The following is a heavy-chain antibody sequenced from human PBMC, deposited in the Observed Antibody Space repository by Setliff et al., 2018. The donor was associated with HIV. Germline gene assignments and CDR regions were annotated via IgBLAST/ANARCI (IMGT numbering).Heavy chain of an antibody. Sequence: VKVSCKASGGPFTSYTFAWVRQAPGQGLEWMGGIIPVIPLSKYAQKFQGRLTITTDESTSTAYMELSSLTSEDTAIYYCASLEGLEKTRGEESDSWGQGTLVTVSS. J-gene: IGHJ4*02. CDR2: IIPVIPLS. D-gene: IGHD3-3*01. V-gene: IGHV1-69*16. CDR3: ASLEGLEKTRGEESDS. CDR1: GGPFTSYT.